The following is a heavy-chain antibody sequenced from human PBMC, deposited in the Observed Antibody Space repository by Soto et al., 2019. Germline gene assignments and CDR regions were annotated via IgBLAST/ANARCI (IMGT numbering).Heavy chain of an antibody. V-gene: IGHV5-51*01. D-gene: IGHD3-10*01. CDR3: ARTFFYYASRIYLPLDY. CDR2: IYPGDSDT. J-gene: IGHJ4*02. CDR1: GYSFTSYW. Sequence: GESLKISCQGSGYSFTSYWIGWVRQMPGKGLEWMGIIYPGDSDTRYSPSFQGQVTISADKSISTAYLQWSSLRASDTAIYYCARTFFYYASRIYLPLDYRGQGPVVTV.